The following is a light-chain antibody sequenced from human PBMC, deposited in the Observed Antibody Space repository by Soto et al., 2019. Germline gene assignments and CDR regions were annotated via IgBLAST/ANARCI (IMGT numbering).Light chain of an antibody. CDR2: EVS. CDR3: ISYTSSSTLVV. CDR1: SSDVGDYKY. V-gene: IGLV2-14*01. Sequence: QSALTQPASVSGSPGQSITISCTGTSSDVGDYKYVSWYQQYPGKAPKLMISEVSNRPSGVSNRFSGSKSGNTASLTTSGLQAEDEADYYCISYTSSSTLVVFGGRTKLTVL. J-gene: IGLJ2*01.